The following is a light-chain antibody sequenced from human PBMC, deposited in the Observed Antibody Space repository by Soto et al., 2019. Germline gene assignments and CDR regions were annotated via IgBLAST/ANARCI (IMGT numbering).Light chain of an antibody. CDR2: EVN. V-gene: IGLV2-8*01. CDR3: CSYAGSSTYV. J-gene: IGLJ1*01. Sequence: QSALTQPPSASGSPGQSVTISCTGTSSDVGGYNYVSWYQQHPGKAPKVMIYEVNKRPSGVPDRFSGSKSGNTASLTVSGLQAEDEADYYCCSYAGSSTYVFGTGTKVTVL. CDR1: SSDVGGYNY.